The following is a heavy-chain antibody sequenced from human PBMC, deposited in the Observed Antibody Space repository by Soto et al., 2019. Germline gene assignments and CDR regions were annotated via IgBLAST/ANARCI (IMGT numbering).Heavy chain of an antibody. J-gene: IGHJ4*02. D-gene: IGHD3-10*01. CDR3: ARGGSYGSGSFLVD. CDR2: IHHSGST. Sequence: QVQLQESGPGLVKPSGTLSLTCAVSGGSISSSNWWSWIRQPPGKGLEWIGEIHHSGSTNYNPSLKSRVSISVDKSKNQFSLKLSSVTAADTAVYYCARGGSYGSGSFLVDWGQGTLVTVSS. CDR1: GGSISSSNW. V-gene: IGHV4-4*02.